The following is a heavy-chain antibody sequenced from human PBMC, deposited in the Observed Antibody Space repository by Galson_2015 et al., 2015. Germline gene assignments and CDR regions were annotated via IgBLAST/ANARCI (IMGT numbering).Heavy chain of an antibody. CDR1: GFTFSSYA. CDR2: ISYDGSNK. J-gene: IGHJ4*03. D-gene: IGHD5-24*01. Sequence: SLRLSCAASGFTFSSYAMHWVRQAPGKGLEWVAVISYDGSNKYYADSVKGRFTISRDNSKNTLYLQMNSLRAEDTAVYYCAIVCNKFVDYNYSYIDDWGQGTLVTVSS. V-gene: IGHV3-30*04. CDR3: AIVCNKFVDYNYSYIDD.